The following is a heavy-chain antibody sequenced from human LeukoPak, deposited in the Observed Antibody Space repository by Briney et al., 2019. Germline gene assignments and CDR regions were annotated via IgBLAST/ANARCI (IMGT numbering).Heavy chain of an antibody. Sequence: PETLSLTCTVSGGSISSYYWSWIRQPPGKGLEWIGYMYYSERPNYNPSLKSRVTISLDTSKNQFSLKLSSVTTADTAVYYCARMPDILTGLDSWGQGTLVTVSS. D-gene: IGHD3-9*01. CDR2: MYYSERP. CDR1: GGSISSYY. V-gene: IGHV4-59*01. J-gene: IGHJ4*02. CDR3: ARMPDILTGLDS.